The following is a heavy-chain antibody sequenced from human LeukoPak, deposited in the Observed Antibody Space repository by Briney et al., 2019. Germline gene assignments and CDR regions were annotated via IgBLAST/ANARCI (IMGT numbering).Heavy chain of an antibody. Sequence: GGSLRLSCAASGFTFSTYSMNWVRQAPGKGLDWVSYISGSSGTIYYADSVKGRFTISRDNAKSSLYLQMNSLRAEDTAVYYCARDQIHSSTSCLDYWGQGTLVTVSS. CDR3: ARDQIHSSTSCLDY. V-gene: IGHV3-48*01. J-gene: IGHJ4*02. D-gene: IGHD2-2*01. CDR2: ISGSSGTI. CDR1: GFTFSTYS.